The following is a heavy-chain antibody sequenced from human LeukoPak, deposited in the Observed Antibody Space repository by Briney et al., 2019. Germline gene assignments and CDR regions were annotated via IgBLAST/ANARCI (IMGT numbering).Heavy chain of an antibody. CDR3: ARGGPTDCFDY. CDR2: ISSNGGST. CDR1: GFTFSSYA. D-gene: IGHD4-17*01. Sequence: GGSLRLSCAASGFTFSSYAMHWVRQARGKGLEYVSAISSNGGSTYYANSVKGRFTISRDNSKNTLYLQMGSLRAEDMAVYYCARGGPTDCFDYWGQGTLVTVSS. J-gene: IGHJ4*02. V-gene: IGHV3-64*01.